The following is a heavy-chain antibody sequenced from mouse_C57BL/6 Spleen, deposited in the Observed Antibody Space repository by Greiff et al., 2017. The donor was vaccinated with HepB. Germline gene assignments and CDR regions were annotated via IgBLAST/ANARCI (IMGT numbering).Heavy chain of an antibody. CDR3: ARCSTVDARYFDV. CDR1: GYTFTSYW. V-gene: IGHV1-59*01. Sequence: VQLQQSGAELVRPGTSVKLSCKASGYTFTSYWMHWVKQRPGQGLEWIGVIDPSDSYTNYNQKFKGKATLTVDTSSSTAYMQLSSLTSEDSAVYYCARCSTVDARYFDVWGTGTTVTVSS. D-gene: IGHD1-1*01. CDR2: IDPSDSYT. J-gene: IGHJ1*03.